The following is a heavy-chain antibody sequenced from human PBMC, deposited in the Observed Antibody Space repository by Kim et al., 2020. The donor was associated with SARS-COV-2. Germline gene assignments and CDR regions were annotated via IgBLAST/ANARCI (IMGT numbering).Heavy chain of an antibody. CDR3: ARDGPMVRGVITPETSYYFDY. Sequence: GGSLRLSCAASGFTFSSYAMHWVRQAPGKGLEWVAVISYDGSNKYYADSVKGRLTIPRDNSKNTLYLQMNSLRAEDTAVYYCARDGPMVRGVITPETSYYFDYWGQGTLGTVSS. D-gene: IGHD3-10*01. CDR2: ISYDGSNK. CDR1: GFTFSSYA. V-gene: IGHV3-30*04. J-gene: IGHJ4*02.